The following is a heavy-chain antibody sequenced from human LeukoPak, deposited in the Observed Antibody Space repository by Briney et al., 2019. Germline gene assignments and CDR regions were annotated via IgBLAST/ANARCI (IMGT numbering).Heavy chain of an antibody. Sequence: SETLSLTCTVSGDSMSTGRYFWGWIRQPPGKTLEWIGSIYYGGSTHLNPSLKSRVTMSVDTSKNQFSLKLTSVTAADTAVYYCGRQIWSTTFPSYFDHWGQGTLVTVSS. V-gene: IGHV4-39*01. CDR3: GRQIWSTTFPSYFDH. D-gene: IGHD1-1*01. CDR2: IYYGGST. CDR1: GDSMSTGRYF. J-gene: IGHJ4*02.